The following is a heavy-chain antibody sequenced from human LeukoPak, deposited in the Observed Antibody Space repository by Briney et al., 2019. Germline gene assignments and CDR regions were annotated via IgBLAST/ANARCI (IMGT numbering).Heavy chain of an antibody. Sequence: GGSLRLSCVAFGFTFSTCPMHWVRQAPGKGLELVSSTDSNGGRTYYADSMKGRFTMSRDNSKNTVYLQMDSLRVEDMAVYYCARAGATYCGSDCYSYGMDVWGQGTTITVSS. CDR1: GFTFSTCP. J-gene: IGHJ6*02. V-gene: IGHV3-64*02. D-gene: IGHD2-21*02. CDR3: ARAGATYCGSDCYSYGMDV. CDR2: TDSNGGRT.